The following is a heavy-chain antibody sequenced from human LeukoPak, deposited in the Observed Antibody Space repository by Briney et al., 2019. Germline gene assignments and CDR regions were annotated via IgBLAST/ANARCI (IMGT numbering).Heavy chain of an antibody. CDR2: INAGNGNT. V-gene: IGHV1-3*03. Sequence: GASVKVSCQACGYTFTRYAMHWVRQAPAQRLEWMGWINAGNGNTKYSQVFQGRVTITRDTSAITSYMELHSLRSKAIGVYLCARAPGAAQGAFDIWGERKMVTVSS. D-gene: IGHD6-6*01. CDR1: GYTFTRYA. CDR3: ARAPGAAQGAFDI. J-gene: IGHJ3*02.